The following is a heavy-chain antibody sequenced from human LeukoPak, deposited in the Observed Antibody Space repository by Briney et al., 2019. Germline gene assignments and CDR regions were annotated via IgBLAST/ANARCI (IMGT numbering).Heavy chain of an antibody. D-gene: IGHD3-3*01. CDR3: ARGNAITIFGVVNIRGYFDY. V-gene: IGHV4-34*01. Sequence: PSETLSLTCAVYGGSFSGYYWSWIRQPPGKGLEWIGEINHSGSTNYNPSLKSRVTISVDTSKNQFSLKLSSVTAADTAVYYYARGNAITIFGVVNIRGYFDYWGQGTLVTVSS. CDR2: INHSGST. J-gene: IGHJ4*02. CDR1: GGSFSGYY.